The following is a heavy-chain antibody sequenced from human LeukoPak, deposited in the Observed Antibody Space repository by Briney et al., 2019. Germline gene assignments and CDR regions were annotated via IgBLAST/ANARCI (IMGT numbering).Heavy chain of an antibody. Sequence: SETLSLTCTISGGSIGGYYWTWIRQPPGKGLEWIGYIDYSGSTNYNPSFKSRVTMSVDTSKNQFSLKLTSVTAADTAVYYCARGGRAYGDYPLLKDWGQGTLVTVSS. CDR3: ARGGRAYGDYPLLKD. D-gene: IGHD4-17*01. CDR2: IDYSGST. V-gene: IGHV4-59*12. CDR1: GGSIGGYY. J-gene: IGHJ4*02.